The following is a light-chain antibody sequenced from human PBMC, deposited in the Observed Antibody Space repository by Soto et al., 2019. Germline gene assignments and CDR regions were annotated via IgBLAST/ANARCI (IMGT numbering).Light chain of an antibody. V-gene: IGKV1-39*01. CDR1: QSISNY. Sequence: DIQMTQSPSSLSASVGDRVTITCRASQSISNYLNWYQQKPGKAPNLLIYAASSLQSGVPSRFSGSGSGTDFTLTISSLQPEDFATYYCQQSYSTPRTFGQGTRWIS. CDR3: QQSYSTPRT. J-gene: IGKJ1*01. CDR2: AAS.